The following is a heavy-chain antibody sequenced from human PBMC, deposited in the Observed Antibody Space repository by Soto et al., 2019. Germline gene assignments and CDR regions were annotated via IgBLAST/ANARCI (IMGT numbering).Heavy chain of an antibody. J-gene: IGHJ6*02. V-gene: IGHV4-4*07. CDR1: GGSISSYY. Sequence: QVQLQESGPGLVKPSETLSLTCTVSGGSISSYYWSWIRQPAGKGLEWIGRIYTSGSTNYNPSLKSQVTMSVDTSKNQFSLKLSSVTAADTAVYYCARESSMIAAAATYYYYYGMDVWGQGTTVTVSS. CDR3: ARESSMIAAAATYYYYYGMDV. D-gene: IGHD6-13*01. CDR2: IYTSGST.